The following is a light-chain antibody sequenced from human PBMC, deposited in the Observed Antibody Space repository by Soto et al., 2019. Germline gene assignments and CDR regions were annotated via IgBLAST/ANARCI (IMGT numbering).Light chain of an antibody. J-gene: IGKJ5*01. CDR2: DSS. Sequence: EIVLTQPPATLSVSPGQRTTPSCSASESVSSHLAWYQQKPGQAPRLLIYDSSTRATGIPARFSGSESGTEFTLTISSLQSEDFAVYYCHHYHNWPMTFGQGTRLENK. CDR3: HHYHNWPMT. CDR1: ESVSSH. V-gene: IGKV3-15*01.